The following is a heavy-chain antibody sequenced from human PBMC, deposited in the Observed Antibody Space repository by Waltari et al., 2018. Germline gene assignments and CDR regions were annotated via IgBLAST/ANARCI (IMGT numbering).Heavy chain of an antibody. CDR2: ISGSGSKI. D-gene: IGHD2-2*01. CDR1: GFIFSSYD. CDR3: AKGPAARTNWFDP. V-gene: IGHV3-23*01. J-gene: IGHJ5*02. Sequence: EVQLLESGGGLVQPGGSLRLSCAASGFIFSSYDMCWVRQDPGKGLAWVSGISGSGSKIHYADSVRGRFTISRDNSKNTVYLQMNSLRAEDTAVYYCAKGPAARTNWFDPWGQGTLVTVSS.